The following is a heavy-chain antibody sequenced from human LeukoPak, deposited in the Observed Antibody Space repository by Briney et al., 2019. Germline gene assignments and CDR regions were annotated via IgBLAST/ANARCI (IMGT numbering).Heavy chain of an antibody. CDR3: ASGPSYHYDSSGYSL. CDR2: IIPIFGTA. J-gene: IGHJ1*01. Sequence: GSSVKVSCKASGGTFSSYAISWVRQAPGQGLEWMGGIIPIFGTANYAQKFQGRVTITADESTSTAYMELSSLRSEDTAVYYCASGPSYHYDSSGYSLWGQSTLVTVSS. D-gene: IGHD3-22*01. CDR1: GGTFSSYA. V-gene: IGHV1-69*01.